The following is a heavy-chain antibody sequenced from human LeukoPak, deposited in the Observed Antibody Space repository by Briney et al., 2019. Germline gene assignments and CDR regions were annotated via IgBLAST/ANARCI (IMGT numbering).Heavy chain of an antibody. V-gene: IGHV3-48*04. Sequence: GGSLRLSCAASGFTFSSYSMNWVRQAPGKGLERVSYISSSGSTIFYADSVKGRFTISRDNAKNSLYLQMNSLRAEDTAVYYCARVGGYEFDYWGQGTLVTVSS. J-gene: IGHJ4*02. D-gene: IGHD5-12*01. CDR2: ISSSGSTI. CDR1: GFTFSSYS. CDR3: ARVGGYEFDY.